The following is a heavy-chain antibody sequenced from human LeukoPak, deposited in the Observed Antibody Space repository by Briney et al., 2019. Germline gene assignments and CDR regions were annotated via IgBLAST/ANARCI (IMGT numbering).Heavy chain of an antibody. V-gene: IGHV3-7*03. D-gene: IGHD3-22*01. J-gene: IGHJ3*02. CDR2: IKEDGSER. Sequence: GGSLRLSCEGSAFIFSGHWMNWVRQTPGKGLEWVASIKEDGSERQYVDSVKGRFSISRDNTKGSLFLQLNSLRAEDTAVYYCAGIVVVIDPDAFDIWGQGTMVTVSS. CDR3: AGIVVVIDPDAFDI. CDR1: AFIFSGHW.